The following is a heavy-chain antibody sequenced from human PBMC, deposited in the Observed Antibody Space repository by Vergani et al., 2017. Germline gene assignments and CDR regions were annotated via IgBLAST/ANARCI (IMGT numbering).Heavy chain of an antibody. D-gene: IGHD5-12*01. V-gene: IGHV3-23*01. Sequence: EVQLLESGGDLVQPGGSLRLSCAASGFTFNHYAMNWVRQAPGKGLEWVSGISGSGGSTYYAGSVKGRFTISRDRSKNTLHLQMNSLSAGDTAVYYCAKANPRNSGYDYLYYYHAMDVWGQGTTVTVSS. CDR1: GFTFNHYA. CDR2: ISGSGGST. CDR3: AKANPRNSGYDYLYYYHAMDV. J-gene: IGHJ6*02.